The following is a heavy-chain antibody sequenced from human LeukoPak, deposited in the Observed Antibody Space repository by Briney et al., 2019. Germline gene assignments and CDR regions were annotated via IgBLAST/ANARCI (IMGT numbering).Heavy chain of an antibody. CDR3: ARGRYYDFWSGYYRSGWFDP. Sequence: PSETLSLTCTVSGGSISSYYWSWIRQPAGKGLEWIGRIYTSETTNYNPSLKSRVSMSVDTSKNQFSLKLSSVTAADTAVYYCARGRYYDFWSGYYRSGWFDPWGQGTLVTVSS. V-gene: IGHV4-4*07. CDR2: IYTSETT. J-gene: IGHJ5*02. D-gene: IGHD3-3*01. CDR1: GGSISSYY.